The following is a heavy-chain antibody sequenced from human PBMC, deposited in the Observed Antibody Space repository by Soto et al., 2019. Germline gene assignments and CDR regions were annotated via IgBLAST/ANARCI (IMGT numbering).Heavy chain of an antibody. D-gene: IGHD3-16*01. Sequence: PSETLSLTCTVSGGSISSYYWSWIRQPPGKGLEWIGYIYYSGSTNYNPSLKSRVTISVDTSKNQFSLKLSSVTAADTAVYYCARDAYDYVWGSMHNWFDPWGQGTLVTVSS. J-gene: IGHJ5*02. CDR3: ARDAYDYVWGSMHNWFDP. CDR2: IYYSGST. V-gene: IGHV4-59*01. CDR1: GGSISSYY.